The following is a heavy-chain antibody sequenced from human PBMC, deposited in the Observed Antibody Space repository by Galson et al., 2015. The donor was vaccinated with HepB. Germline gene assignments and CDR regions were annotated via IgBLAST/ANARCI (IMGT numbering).Heavy chain of an antibody. CDR3: AKDQIVHVGEMDV. J-gene: IGHJ6*02. V-gene: IGHV3-23*01. CDR1: GFTFSSSA. CDR2: ISGGGGST. D-gene: IGHD2-15*01. Sequence: SLRLSCAASGFTFSSSAMNWVRQAPGKGLEWVSAISGGGGSTYYADSVKGRFTISRDNSKNTPYLQMNSLRAEDTAVYYCAKDQIVHVGEMDVWGQGTTVTVSS.